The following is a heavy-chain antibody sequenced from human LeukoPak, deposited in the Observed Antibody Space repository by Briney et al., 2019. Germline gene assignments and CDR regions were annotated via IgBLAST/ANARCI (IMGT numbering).Heavy chain of an antibody. CDR1: GFTFSSYD. D-gene: IGHD3-9*01. J-gene: IGHJ4*02. Sequence: GSLRLSCAASGFTFSSYDMSWVRQAPGKGLEWVSVVSGSGGSTYYADSVKGRFTISRDNSKNTLYLQMNSLRAEDTAVYYCARGILTGYLYWGQGTLVTVSS. V-gene: IGHV3-23*01. CDR3: ARGILTGYLY. CDR2: VSGSGGST.